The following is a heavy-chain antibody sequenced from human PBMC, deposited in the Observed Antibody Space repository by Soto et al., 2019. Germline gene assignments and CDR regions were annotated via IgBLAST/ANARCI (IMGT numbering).Heavy chain of an antibody. D-gene: IGHD2-15*01. CDR2: IYTSGST. Sequence: SETLSLTCAVYGGSFSGYYWSWIRQPAGKGLEWIGRIYTSGSTNYNPSLKSRVTMSVDTSKNQFSLKLSSVTAADTAVYYCARDGVVAATGHYYYYGMDVWGQGTTVTVSS. CDR1: GGSFSGYY. V-gene: IGHV4-4*07. CDR3: ARDGVVAATGHYYYYGMDV. J-gene: IGHJ6*02.